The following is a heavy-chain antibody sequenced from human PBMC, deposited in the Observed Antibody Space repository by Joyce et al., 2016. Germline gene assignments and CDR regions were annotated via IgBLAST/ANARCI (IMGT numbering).Heavy chain of an antibody. CDR2: IYFDGST. D-gene: IGHD5-12*01. J-gene: IGHJ6*03. Sequence: QLQLQESGPGLVKPSETLSLTCTVSGGSISSSSHHWGWIRQPPGRGLEWIASIYFDGSTQYSPSLKRQVTISGDTSKTQCSLMLRSVTTTDTAVYYCGRQIMDSGYPRYMDVWGKGTTVTVSS. CDR3: GRQIMDSGYPRYMDV. V-gene: IGHV4-39*01. CDR1: GGSISSSSHH.